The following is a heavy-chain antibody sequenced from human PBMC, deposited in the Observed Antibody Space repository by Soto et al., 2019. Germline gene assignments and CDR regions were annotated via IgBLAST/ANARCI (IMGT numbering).Heavy chain of an antibody. J-gene: IGHJ3*01. CDR2: IYNGGNT. CDR3: VRESPSFHYLPPEGFAL. D-gene: IGHD1-26*01. V-gene: IGHV3-53*04. Sequence: EVQLVESGGGSVQPGGSLRLSCVASEFSVSSNYMRWVRQAPGRGLEWVSGIYNGGNTYYADSVKGRFTISRHNSKNTPYLHMNSLRAEEPAVYYCVRESPSFHYLPPEGFALWGQGTMVTVSS. CDR1: EFSVSSNY.